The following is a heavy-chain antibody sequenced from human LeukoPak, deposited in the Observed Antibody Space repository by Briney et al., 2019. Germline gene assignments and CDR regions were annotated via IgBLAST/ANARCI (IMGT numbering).Heavy chain of an antibody. Sequence: GESLKISCKGSGYSFATFWIAWVRQVPGKGLEWIGVIYPVDSDTRYSPSFQGQVTISVDKSTSTAYLQWSSLKASDTAMYYCAKTNYYETSGWASGLSPFDMWGRGAMVTVSS. CDR2: IYPVDSDT. V-gene: IGHV5-51*01. CDR3: AKTNYYETSGWASGLSPFDM. J-gene: IGHJ3*02. D-gene: IGHD3-22*01. CDR1: GYSFATFW.